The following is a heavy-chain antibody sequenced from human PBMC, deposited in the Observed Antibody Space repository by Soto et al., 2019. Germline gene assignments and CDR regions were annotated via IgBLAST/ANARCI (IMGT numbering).Heavy chain of an antibody. V-gene: IGHV3-11*01. CDR2: ISSSGSTI. D-gene: IGHD3-9*01. J-gene: IGHJ3*02. CDR1: GFTFSDYY. CDR3: ASTGLARAFDI. Sequence: GGSLRLSCAASGFTFSDYYMSWIRQAPGKGLEWVSYISSSGSTIYYADSVKGRFTLSRDNAKNSLYLQMNSLRAEDTAVYYGASTGLARAFDIWGQGTMVTVSS.